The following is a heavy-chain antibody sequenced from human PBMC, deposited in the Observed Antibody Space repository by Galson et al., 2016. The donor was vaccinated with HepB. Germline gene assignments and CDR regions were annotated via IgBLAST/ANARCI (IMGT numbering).Heavy chain of an antibody. CDR3: ARHLWGSDSFDV. V-gene: IGHV5-10-1*01. CDR2: INTRDSYT. D-gene: IGHD3-22*01. Sequence: HSGAAVKKPGESLMISLKATGYSFPSYWGRCVRQMPGKGLVWMGRINTRDSYTHYRPSFQGHVTISADKSASTAYLQWSSLTATGTAIYYCARHLWGSDSFDVWGQGTMLSVSS. J-gene: IGHJ3*01. CDR1: GYSFPSYW.